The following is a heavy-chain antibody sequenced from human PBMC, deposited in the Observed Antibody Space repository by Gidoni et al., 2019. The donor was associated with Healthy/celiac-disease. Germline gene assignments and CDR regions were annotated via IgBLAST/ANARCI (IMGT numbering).Heavy chain of an antibody. D-gene: IGHD3-3*01. CDR1: GGTFSSYA. J-gene: IGHJ5*02. CDR2: IIPIFGTA. CDR3: ARDSPGGFVEGWDWFDP. V-gene: IGHV1-69*01. Sequence: QVQLVQSGAEVTKPGSSVTVSCTASGGTFSSYAISWVRQAPGQGLEWRGGIIPIFGTANYAQKFQGRVTITADESTSTAYMELSSLRSEDTAVYYCARDSPGGFVEGWDWFDPWGQGTLVTVSS.